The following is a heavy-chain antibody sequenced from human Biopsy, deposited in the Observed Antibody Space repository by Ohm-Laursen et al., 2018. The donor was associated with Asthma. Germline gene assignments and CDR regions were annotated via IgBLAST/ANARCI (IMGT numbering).Heavy chain of an antibody. J-gene: IGHJ4*02. CDR2: VYYSGST. D-gene: IGHD2-21*02. Sequence: TLSLTCAVSGGSINNFYWSWIRQPPGKGLESIGHVYYSGSTNHNPSLKGRVTISIDASKNQFSLKLTSVTAADTAVYYCARGVDRVTGLLDHFDSWGQGTLVTVSS. V-gene: IGHV4-59*01. CDR1: GGSINNFY. CDR3: ARGVDRVTGLLDHFDS.